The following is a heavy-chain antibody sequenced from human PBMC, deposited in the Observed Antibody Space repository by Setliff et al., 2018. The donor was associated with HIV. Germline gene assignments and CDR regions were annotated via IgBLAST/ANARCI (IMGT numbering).Heavy chain of an antibody. V-gene: IGHV4-38-2*01. Sequence: SETLSLTCAVSGYSISTAYYWGWIRQPPGKGLEWIGSVYHSGTTYYNPSLKSRVTISVDMSNNQFSLKVTSVTAADTAVYYCMRGRSITIFGVAYFNFWGQGTQVTVSS. CDR1: GYSISTAYY. J-gene: IGHJ4*02. CDR3: MRGRSITIFGVAYFNF. CDR2: VYHSGTT. D-gene: IGHD3-3*01.